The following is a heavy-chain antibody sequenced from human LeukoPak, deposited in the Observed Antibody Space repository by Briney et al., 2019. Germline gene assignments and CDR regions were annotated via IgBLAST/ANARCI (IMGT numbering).Heavy chain of an antibody. V-gene: IGHV3-72*01. Sequence: PGGSLRLSCAASGFSFSDHYMDWVRQAPGKGLEWVGRTGTKANSYTTECAASVKGRFTISRDDSKNSLYLQMNSLKIEDTAVYYCARTSYSGNFYDYWGQGTLVTVSS. J-gene: IGHJ4*02. CDR1: GFSFSDHY. CDR2: TGTKANSYTT. CDR3: ARTSYSGNFYDY. D-gene: IGHD1-26*01.